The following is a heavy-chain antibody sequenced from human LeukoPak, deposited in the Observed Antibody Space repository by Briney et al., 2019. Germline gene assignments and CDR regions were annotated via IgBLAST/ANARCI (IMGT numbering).Heavy chain of an antibody. Sequence: SETLSLTCTVSGYSISSGFYWGWIRQPPGKGLEWIGSIFQSGSTYYNPSLKSRVTISVDTSKNNFSLNLSPVTAADTAIYYCARYGDYLDYWGQGILVTVSS. CDR2: IFQSGST. J-gene: IGHJ4*02. V-gene: IGHV4-38-2*02. CDR3: ARYGDYLDY. D-gene: IGHD4-17*01. CDR1: GYSISSGFY.